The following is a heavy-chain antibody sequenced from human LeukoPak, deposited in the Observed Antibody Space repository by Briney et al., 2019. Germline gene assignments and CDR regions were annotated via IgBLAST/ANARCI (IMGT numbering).Heavy chain of an antibody. V-gene: IGHV3-30*04. CDR1: GFTFSSYA. D-gene: IGHD3-22*01. CDR2: ISYDGRNK. CDR3: AREDSSGYSHGYFDY. Sequence: GGSLRLSCAPSGFTFSSYAMHWVPQAPGKGLEWVAVISYDGRNKYYADSVKGRFTFSRDNSKNTLYLQMNSLRAEDTAVYYCAREDSSGYSHGYFDYWGQGTLVTVSS. J-gene: IGHJ4*02.